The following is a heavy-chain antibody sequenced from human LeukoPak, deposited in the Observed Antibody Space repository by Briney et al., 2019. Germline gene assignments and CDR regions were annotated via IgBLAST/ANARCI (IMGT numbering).Heavy chain of an antibody. CDR3: ARVQYSSSWYYFDY. J-gene: IGHJ4*02. Sequence: SETLSLTCTVSGGSISSYYWSWIRQPPGKGLEWIGYIYYSGSTNYNPSLKSRVTISVDTSKNQFSLKLSSVTAADTAVYYCARVQYSSSWYYFDYWGQGTLVTVSS. D-gene: IGHD6-13*01. CDR1: GGSISSYY. CDR2: IYYSGST. V-gene: IGHV4-59*12.